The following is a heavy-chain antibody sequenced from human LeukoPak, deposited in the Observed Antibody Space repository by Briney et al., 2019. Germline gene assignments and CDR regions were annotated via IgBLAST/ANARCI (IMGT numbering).Heavy chain of an antibody. V-gene: IGHV3-30-3*01. Sequence: PGSSLRLSCAASGFTFSIYAMHWVRQAPGKGLEWLAFISYDGSNKYYADSVKGRFTISRDNSKNTLYLQTNSLRAEDTAVYYCATDVIAPGFDYWGQGTLVTVSS. D-gene: IGHD1-14*01. CDR2: ISYDGSNK. J-gene: IGHJ4*02. CDR1: GFTFSIYA. CDR3: ATDVIAPGFDY.